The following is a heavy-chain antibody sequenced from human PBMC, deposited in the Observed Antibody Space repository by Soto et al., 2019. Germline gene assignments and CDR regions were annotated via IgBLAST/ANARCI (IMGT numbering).Heavy chain of an antibody. CDR2: IWYDGSNK. Sequence: QVQLVESGGGVVQPGRSLRLSCAASGFTFSSYGMHWVRQAPGKGLEWVAVIWYDGSNKYYADYVKGRFTISRDNSKNTLYLQMNSLRAEDTAVYYCARVGSGYDLNWFDPWGQGTLVTVSS. J-gene: IGHJ5*02. V-gene: IGHV3-33*01. CDR1: GFTFSSYG. CDR3: ARVGSGYDLNWFDP. D-gene: IGHD5-12*01.